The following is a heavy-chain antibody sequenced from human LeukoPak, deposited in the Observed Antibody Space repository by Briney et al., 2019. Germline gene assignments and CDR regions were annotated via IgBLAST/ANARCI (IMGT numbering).Heavy chain of an antibody. D-gene: IGHD2-8*01. CDR1: GFTLRSSA. J-gene: IGHJ4*02. CDR2: ISGDGGTI. V-gene: IGHV3-23*01. Sequence: GGSLRLSCAASGFTLRSSAMSWVRQAPGKGLEWVSAISGDGGTISYAASGRGRFTISRDNAKNTLFLQMSSLRAGDTALYYCAKELYGNPSGYWGQGTRVTVSS. CDR3: AKELYGNPSGY.